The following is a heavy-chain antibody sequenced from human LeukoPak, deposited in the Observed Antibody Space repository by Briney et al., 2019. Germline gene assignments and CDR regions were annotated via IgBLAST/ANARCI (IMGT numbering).Heavy chain of an antibody. J-gene: IGHJ5*02. CDR1: GGSISSGGYS. CDR3: ARSHGSGWYNWFDP. CDR2: IYHSGST. D-gene: IGHD6-19*01. Sequence: SETLSLTCAVSGGSISSGGYSWSWIRQPPGKGLEWIGYIYHSGSTYYNPSLKSRVTISVDRSKNQFSLKLSSVTAADTAVYYCARSHGSGWYNWFDPWGQGTLVTVSS. V-gene: IGHV4-30-2*01.